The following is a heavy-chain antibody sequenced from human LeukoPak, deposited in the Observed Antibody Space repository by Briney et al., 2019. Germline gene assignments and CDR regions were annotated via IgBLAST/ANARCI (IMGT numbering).Heavy chain of an antibody. Sequence: GGSLRLSCAASGFSFSSYAMSWVRQAPGKGLEWVSAISGSGGSTYYADSVKGRFTISRDNSKNTLYLQMNSLRAEDTAVYYCANYYYGSGSPNSAFDIWGQGTMVTVSS. V-gene: IGHV3-23*01. D-gene: IGHD3-10*01. CDR2: ISGSGGST. CDR3: ANYYYGSGSPNSAFDI. CDR1: GFSFSSYA. J-gene: IGHJ3*02.